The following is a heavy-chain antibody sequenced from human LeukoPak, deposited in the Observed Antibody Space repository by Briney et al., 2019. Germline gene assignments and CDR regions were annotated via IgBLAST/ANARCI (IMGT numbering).Heavy chain of an antibody. Sequence: ASGTLSLTCSVSGDSMSNYYWGWIRQPPGKGLEWIGSIYYSGSTYYNPSLKSRVTISVDTSKNQFSLKLSSVTAADTAVYYCARGYSSSWYVGGLDYWGQGTLVTVSS. V-gene: IGHV4-39*07. J-gene: IGHJ4*02. CDR3: ARGYSSSWYVGGLDY. CDR2: IYYSGST. D-gene: IGHD6-13*01. CDR1: GDSMSNYY.